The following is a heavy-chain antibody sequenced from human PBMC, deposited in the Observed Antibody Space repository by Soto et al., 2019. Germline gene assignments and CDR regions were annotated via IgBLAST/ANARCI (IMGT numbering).Heavy chain of an antibody. J-gene: IGHJ5*02. V-gene: IGHV4-31*03. D-gene: IGHD2-21*01. CDR3: ARDGAGAYGLGWFDP. CDR1: GDSICRGGYY. Sequence: QVQLQESGPGLVKPSQTLSLTCTVSGDSICRGGYYWNWLRQHPGKGLEWIGYIYHSGSTIYNPYLKRRVTISVDTSKNRFTMELSNVPAADTAVYYCARDGAGAYGLGWFDPWGQGILVTVSS. CDR2: IYHSGST.